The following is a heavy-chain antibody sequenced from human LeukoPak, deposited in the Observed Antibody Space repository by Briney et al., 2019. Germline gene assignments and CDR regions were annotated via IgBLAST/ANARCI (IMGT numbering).Heavy chain of an antibody. CDR2: INPSGGST. CDR1: GYTFTSYY. J-gene: IGHJ5*02. CDR3: ATGADCSSTSCSLGGFDP. Sequence: ASVKVSCKASGYTFTSYYMHWVRQAPGQGLEWMGIINPSGGSTSYAQKFQGRVTMTEDTSTGTAYMELSSLRSEDTAVYYCATGADCSSTSCSLGGFDPWGQGTLVTVST. D-gene: IGHD2-2*01. V-gene: IGHV1-46*01.